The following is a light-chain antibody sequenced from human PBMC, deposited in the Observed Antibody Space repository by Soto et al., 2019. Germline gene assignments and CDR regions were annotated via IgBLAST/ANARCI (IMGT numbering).Light chain of an antibody. J-gene: IGKJ5*01. V-gene: IGKV1-5*01. CDR2: DAS. CDR1: ESISSW. CDR3: QQYNSYSVT. Sequence: DIQMTQSPSTLYASVGDRVTITCRASESISSWLAWYQQKPGKAPKLLIYDASTLESGVPSTFSGSGSGTEFTLTISSLQPDDFATYDGQQYNSYSVTFGQGTRLEIK.